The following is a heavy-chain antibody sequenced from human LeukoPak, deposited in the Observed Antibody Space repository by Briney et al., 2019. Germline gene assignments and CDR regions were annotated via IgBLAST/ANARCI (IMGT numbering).Heavy chain of an antibody. CDR3: ARCDPRSCSLQFDY. V-gene: IGHV3-21*01. CDR1: GFTFSSYS. J-gene: IGHJ4*02. CDR2: ISSSSSYI. D-gene: IGHD6-13*01. Sequence: GGSLRLSCAASGFTFSSYSMNWVRQAPGKGLEWVSSISSSSSYIYYADSVKGRFTISRDNAKNSLYLQMNSLRAEDTAVYYCARCDPRSCSLQFDYWGQGTLVTVSS.